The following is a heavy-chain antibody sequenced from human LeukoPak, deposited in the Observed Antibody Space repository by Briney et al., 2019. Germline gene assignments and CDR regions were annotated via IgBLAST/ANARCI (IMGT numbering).Heavy chain of an antibody. J-gene: IGHJ4*02. CDR1: GFTFSSYW. V-gene: IGHV3-74*01. D-gene: IGHD5-12*01. CDR2: VNSDGSGT. CDR3: SRESKYSGYPFDY. Sequence: PGGSLRLSCAASGFTFSSYWMHWVRQAPGKGLVWVSRVNSDGSGTTYADSVKGRFTISRDNAKNTLYLQMNSLRAEDTAVYYCSRESKYSGYPFDYWGKGTLVTVSS.